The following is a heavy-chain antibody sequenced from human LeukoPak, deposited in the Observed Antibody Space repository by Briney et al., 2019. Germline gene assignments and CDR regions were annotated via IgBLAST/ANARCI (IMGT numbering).Heavy chain of an antibody. D-gene: IGHD1-1*01. CDR2: ISSSSSYR. CDR1: GFTFSSYS. J-gene: IGHJ3*02. Sequence: PGGSLRLSCAASGFTFSSYSMNWVRQAPGKGLEWVSSISSSSSYRYYADSVKGRFTISRDNAKNSLYLQMNSLRAGDTAVYYCARVGWNAFDIWGQGTMVTVSS. V-gene: IGHV3-21*01. CDR3: ARVGWNAFDI.